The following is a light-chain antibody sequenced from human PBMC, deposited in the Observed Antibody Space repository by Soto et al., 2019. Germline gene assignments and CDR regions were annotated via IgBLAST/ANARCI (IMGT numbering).Light chain of an antibody. V-gene: IGLV9-49*01. CDR2: VGTGGIVG. Sequence: QPVLTQPPSASASLGASVTLTCTLSSGYSNYKVDWYQQRPGKGPRFVMRVGTGGIVGSKGDGIPDRFSVLGSGLNRYLTIKNIQEEDESDYHCGADHGSGSNFEVVFGGVTKLTVL. CDR1: SGYSNYK. CDR3: GADHGSGSNFEVV. J-gene: IGLJ2*01.